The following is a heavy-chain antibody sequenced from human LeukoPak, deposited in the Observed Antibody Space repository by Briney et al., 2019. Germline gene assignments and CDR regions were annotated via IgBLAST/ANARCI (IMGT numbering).Heavy chain of an antibody. D-gene: IGHD4-23*01. CDR1: GFTFSSYA. Sequence: HTGGSLRLSCAASGFTFSSYAMSWVRQAPGKGLEWVSAISGSGGSTYYADSVKGRFTISRDNSKNTLYLQMNSLRAEDTAVYYCAKVLVDYGGPFAQDDWGQGTLVTVSS. V-gene: IGHV3-23*01. CDR3: AKVLVDYGGPFAQDD. J-gene: IGHJ4*02. CDR2: ISGSGGST.